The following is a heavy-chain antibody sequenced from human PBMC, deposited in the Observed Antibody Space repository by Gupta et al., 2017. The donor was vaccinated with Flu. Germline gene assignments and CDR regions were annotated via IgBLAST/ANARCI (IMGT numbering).Heavy chain of an antibody. Sequence: QLRESGPRLLKPSQTLSLTCSVPGGSVNVFSYFWSWIRQHPEKGLEWIGYVHSSGNTYYNPSLRSRLMMSIDTSKNEFSLEVTSVTAADTAIYYCARRGTYYFDFWGQGALVTVSS. J-gene: IGHJ4*02. CDR1: GGSVNVFSYF. CDR3: ARRGTYYFDF. D-gene: IGHD1-7*01. V-gene: IGHV4-31*03. CDR2: VHSSGNT.